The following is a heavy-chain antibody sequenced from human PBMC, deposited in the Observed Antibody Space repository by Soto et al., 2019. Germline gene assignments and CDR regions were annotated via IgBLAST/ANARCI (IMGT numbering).Heavy chain of an antibody. CDR1: GFTFSIYD. CDR3: ARGLKYYDSSGYSYYFDY. Sequence: GGSLRLSCAASGFTFSIYDRHWVRQATGKVLEWVSAIGTAGDTYYPGSVKGRFTISRENAKNSLYLQMNSLRAGDTAVYYCARGLKYYDSSGYSYYFDYWGQGTLVTVSS. D-gene: IGHD3-22*01. J-gene: IGHJ4*02. V-gene: IGHV3-13*01. CDR2: IGTAGDT.